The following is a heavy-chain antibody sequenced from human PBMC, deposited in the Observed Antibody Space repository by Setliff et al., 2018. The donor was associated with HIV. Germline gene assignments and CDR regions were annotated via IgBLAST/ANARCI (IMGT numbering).Heavy chain of an antibody. Sequence: PGGSLRLSCAVSGFTFSTYAMSWVRQAPGKGLEWVSTISAGGGSTYYADSVKGRFTISRDNSKNTLYLQMDSLRVEDTAVYYCAMSPYSSGLFDYWGQGTLVTVSS. D-gene: IGHD6-19*01. CDR1: GFTFSTYA. V-gene: IGHV3-23*01. CDR2: ISAGGGST. J-gene: IGHJ4*02. CDR3: AMSPYSSGLFDY.